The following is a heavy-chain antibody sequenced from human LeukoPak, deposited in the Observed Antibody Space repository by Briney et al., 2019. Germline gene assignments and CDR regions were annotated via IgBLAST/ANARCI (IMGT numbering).Heavy chain of an antibody. CDR2: IRYDGNNK. CDR3: AKGGDGEYYYHMDV. CDR1: GFTFSSYG. Sequence: PGGSLRLSCAASGFTFSSYGIHWVRQAPGKGLELVAFIRYDGNNKYYVDSLKGRFIISTDNSKNMLYLQMNSLRVEDTGVYYCAKGGDGEYYYHMDVWGKGTTVTVSS. V-gene: IGHV3-30*02. J-gene: IGHJ6*03. D-gene: IGHD4-17*01.